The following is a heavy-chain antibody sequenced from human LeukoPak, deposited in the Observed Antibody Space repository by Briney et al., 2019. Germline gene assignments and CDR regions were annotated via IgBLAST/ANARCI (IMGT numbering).Heavy chain of an antibody. V-gene: IGHV1-69*13. D-gene: IGHD6-13*01. Sequence: WASVKVSCKASGGTFSSYAISWVRQAPGQGLEWMGGIIPIFGTANYAQKFQGRVTITADESTSTAYMELSSLRSEDTAVYYCARDRSLSRYSSSWGPNRDGMDVWGQGTTVTVSS. J-gene: IGHJ6*02. CDR3: ARDRSLSRYSSSWGPNRDGMDV. CDR1: GGTFSSYA. CDR2: IIPIFGTA.